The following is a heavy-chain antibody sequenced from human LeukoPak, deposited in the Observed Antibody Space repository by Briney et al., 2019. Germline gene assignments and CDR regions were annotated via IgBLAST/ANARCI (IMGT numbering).Heavy chain of an antibody. CDR1: GYTFTSYD. CDR3: ATTLPADRDYYYYMDV. J-gene: IGHJ6*03. CDR2: MNPNSGNT. D-gene: IGHD2-2*01. Sequence: ASVKVSCKASGYTFTSYDINWVRQATGQGLEWMGWMNPNSGNTGYAQKFQGRVTMTRNTSISTAYMELSSLRSEDTAVYYCATTLPADRDYYYYMDVWGKGTTVNVSS. V-gene: IGHV1-8*01.